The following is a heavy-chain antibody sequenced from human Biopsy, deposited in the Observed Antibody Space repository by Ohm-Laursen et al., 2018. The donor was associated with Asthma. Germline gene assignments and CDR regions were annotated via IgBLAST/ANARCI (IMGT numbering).Heavy chain of an antibody. D-gene: IGHD6-13*01. J-gene: IGHJ6*02. Sequence: SETLSLTCSLSSGSGGYMRSGNYYWGWIRQPPGKGLEWIGSIYYSGTTYYNPSLEGRVTVSADTSKNQFSLKLTSVTAADTAVYYCVRGSSSWHHGPFHYYYGMDVWGQGTTVTVSS. CDR2: IYYSGTT. CDR1: SGSGGYMRSGNYY. CDR3: VRGSSSWHHGPFHYYYGMDV. V-gene: IGHV4-39*01.